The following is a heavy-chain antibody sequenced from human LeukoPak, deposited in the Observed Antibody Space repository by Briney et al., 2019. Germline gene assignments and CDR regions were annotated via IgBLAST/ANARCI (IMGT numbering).Heavy chain of an antibody. J-gene: IGHJ4*02. CDR3: TLSDYGDLIDY. D-gene: IGHD4-17*01. CDR2: IRSKAYGGTT. CDR1: GFTFGDYA. Sequence: GGSLRLSCTGSGFTFGDYAMSWFRQAPGKGLEWVGFIRSKAYGGTTEYAASVKGRFTISRDDSKSIAYLQMNSLKTEDTAVYYCTLSDYGDLIDYWGQGTLVTVSS. V-gene: IGHV3-49*03.